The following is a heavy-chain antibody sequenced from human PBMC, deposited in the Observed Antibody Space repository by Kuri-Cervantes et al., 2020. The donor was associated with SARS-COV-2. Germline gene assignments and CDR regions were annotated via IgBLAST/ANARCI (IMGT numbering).Heavy chain of an antibody. J-gene: IGHJ4*02. CDR2: IYYSGST. CDR3: ASGSQFFRVWVY. CDR1: GGSISSSSYY. V-gene: IGHV4-61*01. D-gene: IGHD3-16*01. Sequence: GSLRLSCTVSGGSISSSSYYWSWIRQPPGKGLEWIGYIYYSGSTNHNPSLKSRVTISVDTSKNQFSLKLSSVTAADTAVYYCASGSQFFRVWVYWGQGTLVTVSS.